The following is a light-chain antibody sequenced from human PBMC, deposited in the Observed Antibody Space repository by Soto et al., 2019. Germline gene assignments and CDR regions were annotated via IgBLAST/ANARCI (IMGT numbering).Light chain of an antibody. CDR3: QQRSDSIT. CDR1: HSVTTH. Sequence: ESVLTQSPDTLSLSPGERATLSCWASHSVTTHLAWFQQIPGQTPRLLIYDASTRAPGIPARFSGRGSGADFTLTISSLEPEDFAVYYCQQRSDSITFGQGTRLEIK. V-gene: IGKV3-11*01. J-gene: IGKJ5*01. CDR2: DAS.